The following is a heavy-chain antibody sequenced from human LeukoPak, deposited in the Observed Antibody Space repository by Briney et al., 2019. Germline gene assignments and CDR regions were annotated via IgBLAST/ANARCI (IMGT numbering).Heavy chain of an antibody. D-gene: IGHD2-2*01. CDR1: GYTSTNYF. CDR2: INPSGGGT. J-gene: IGHJ4*02. Sequence: ASVKVSCKASGYTSTNYFIHWVRQAPGQGLEWMGIINPSGGGTRYAQKFQGRVTMTRDTSTTTVYMELSSLRSEDTAVYYCARGGSDCSSTSCPFDYWGQGTLVTVSS. V-gene: IGHV1-46*01. CDR3: ARGGSDCSSTSCPFDY.